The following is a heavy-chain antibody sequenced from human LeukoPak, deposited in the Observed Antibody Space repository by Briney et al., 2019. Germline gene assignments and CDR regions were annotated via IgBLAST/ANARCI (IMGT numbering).Heavy chain of an antibody. CDR1: GGSISSYY. V-gene: IGHV4-59*01. J-gene: IGHJ6*02. D-gene: IGHD3-10*01. Sequence: PSETLSLTCTVSGGSISSYYWSWIRQPPGKGLEWIGYIYYSGSTNYNPSLKSRVTISVDTSKNQFSLKLSSVTAADTAVYYCARDYSVATMVRGTTHYYYCGMDVWGQGTTVTVSS. CDR3: ARDYSVATMVRGTTHYYYCGMDV. CDR2: IYYSGST.